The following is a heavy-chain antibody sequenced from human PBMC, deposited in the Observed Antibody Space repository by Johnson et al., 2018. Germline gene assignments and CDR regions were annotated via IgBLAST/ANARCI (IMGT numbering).Heavy chain of an antibody. J-gene: IGHJ6*03. CDR2: ISSSSSTI. CDR1: RFTFSSYS. V-gene: IGHV3-48*01. CDR3: ARDRALTGLDYYYDMDV. D-gene: IGHD3-9*01. Sequence: VQLVESGGDVVQPGRSLRLSCVASRFTFSSYSMNWVRQAPGKGLEWVSYISSSSSTIYYADSVKGRFTISRDNAKNSLYLQMNSLRAEDTAVYYCARDRALTGLDYYYDMDVWGKGTTVTVSS.